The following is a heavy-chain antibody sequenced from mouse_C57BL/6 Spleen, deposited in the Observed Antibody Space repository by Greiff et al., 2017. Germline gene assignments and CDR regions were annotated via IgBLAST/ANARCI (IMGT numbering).Heavy chain of an antibody. J-gene: IGHJ3*01. CDR3: ACGSSYPFAY. CDR1: GYTFTSYW. V-gene: IGHV1-72*01. D-gene: IGHD1-1*01. Sequence: QVQLQQPGAELVKPGASVKLSCKASGYTFTSYWMHWVKQRPGRGLEWIGRIYPNSGGTKYNEKFKSSATLTVDKPASTAYLQLSSLTSEDSAVYDWACGSSYPFAYWGQGTLVTVSA. CDR2: IYPNSGGT.